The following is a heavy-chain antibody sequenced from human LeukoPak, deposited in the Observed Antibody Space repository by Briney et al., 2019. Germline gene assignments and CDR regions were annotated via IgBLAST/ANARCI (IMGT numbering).Heavy chain of an antibody. V-gene: IGHV3-21*01. Sequence: PGGPLRLSCAASEFTFSSYGMYWLRQAPGKGLEWVSFISGSSSFIYYADSVKGRFTISRDNTKNSLYLQMNRLRAEDTAVYYCARGPNNYSLDYWGQGTLVTVSS. CDR2: ISGSSSFI. CDR3: ARGPNNYSLDY. CDR1: EFTFSSYG. D-gene: IGHD1-20*01. J-gene: IGHJ4*02.